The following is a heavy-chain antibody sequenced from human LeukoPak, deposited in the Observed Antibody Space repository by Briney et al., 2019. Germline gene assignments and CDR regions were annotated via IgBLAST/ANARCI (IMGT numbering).Heavy chain of an antibody. CDR1: GGSISSSSYY. CDR3: ARALPTAMFT. V-gene: IGHV4-39*01. CDR2: IYYSGST. Sequence: SETLSLTCTVSGGSISSSSYYWGWIRQPPGKGLEWIGSIYYSGSTYYNPSLKSRVTISVDTSKNQFSLRLSSVTAADTAVYYCARALPTAMFTWGQGTLVTVSS. J-gene: IGHJ5*02. D-gene: IGHD2-2*01.